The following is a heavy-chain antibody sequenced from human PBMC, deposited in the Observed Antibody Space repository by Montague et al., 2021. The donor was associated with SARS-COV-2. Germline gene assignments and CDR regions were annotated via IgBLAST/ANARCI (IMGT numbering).Heavy chain of an antibody. CDR3: ARDTPGGTTGYFDY. J-gene: IGHJ4*02. D-gene: IGHD3-16*01. V-gene: IGHV3-48*03. CDR2: ISSSGTTI. Sequence: SLRLSCAASGFTFSSYEMNWVRQTPGKGLEWVSYISSSGTTIYYADSVKGRFTISRDNAKNSLYLQMNSLRAEDTAVYYCARDTPGGTTGYFDYWGQGTLVTVSS. CDR1: GFTFSSYE.